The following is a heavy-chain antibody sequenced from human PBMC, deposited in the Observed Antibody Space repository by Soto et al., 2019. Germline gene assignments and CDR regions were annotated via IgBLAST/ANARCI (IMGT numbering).Heavy chain of an antibody. CDR3: ARTTSLDYYDSRGTFDY. V-gene: IGHV4-4*02. D-gene: IGHD3-22*01. CDR2: IYHSGST. J-gene: IGHJ4*02. Sequence: QVQLQESGPGLVKPSGTLSLTCAVSGGSISSSNWWSWVRQPPGKGLEWIGEIYHSGSTNYNPSLKNRVTISVDKSKNHFSLKLSSVTAADTAVYYCARTTSLDYYDSRGTFDYWGQGTLVTVSS. CDR1: GGSISSSNW.